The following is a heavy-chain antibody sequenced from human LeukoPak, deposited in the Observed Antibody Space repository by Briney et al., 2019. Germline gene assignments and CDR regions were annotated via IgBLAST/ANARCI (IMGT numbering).Heavy chain of an antibody. D-gene: IGHD4-17*01. J-gene: IGHJ4*02. CDR1: GGTFISYA. V-gene: IGHV1-69*13. Sequence: ASVKVSCKASGGTFISYAISWVRQAPGQGLEWMGGIIPIFGTANHAQKFQGRVTITADESTSTAYMELSSLRSEDTAVYYCARDKNGDGEDYWGQGTLVTVSS. CDR2: IIPIFGTA. CDR3: ARDKNGDGEDY.